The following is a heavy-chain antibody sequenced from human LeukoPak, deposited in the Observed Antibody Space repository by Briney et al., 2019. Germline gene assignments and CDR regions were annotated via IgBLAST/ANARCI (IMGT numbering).Heavy chain of an antibody. CDR1: GGSISSGDDY. CDR2: IYDSGST. V-gene: IGHV4-30-4*01. CDR3: ARVRYLDWLLYAGLHWFDP. J-gene: IGHJ5*02. D-gene: IGHD3-9*01. Sequence: PSQTLSLTCTVSGGSISSGDDYWRWFRQPPGEGLEWIGFIYDSGSTYYNPSLKSRVTISVDTPKNQFSLELSSVTAADTAGYYWARVRYLDWLLYAGLHWFDPWGQGTLVTVSS.